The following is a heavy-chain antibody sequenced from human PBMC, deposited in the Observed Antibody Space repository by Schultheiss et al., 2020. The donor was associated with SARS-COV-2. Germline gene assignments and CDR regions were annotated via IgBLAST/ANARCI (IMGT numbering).Heavy chain of an antibody. Sequence: GGSLRLSCAASGFTFSSYSMNWVRQAPGKGLEWVSRINGDGTTTNYAGSVKGRFTISRDNARNTVSLQMNSLRAEDTGVYYCTRLVSGSSSDHWGQGTLVTVSS. CDR2: INGDGTTT. CDR3: TRLVSGSSSDH. D-gene: IGHD6-13*01. J-gene: IGHJ5*02. V-gene: IGHV3-74*01. CDR1: GFTFSSYS.